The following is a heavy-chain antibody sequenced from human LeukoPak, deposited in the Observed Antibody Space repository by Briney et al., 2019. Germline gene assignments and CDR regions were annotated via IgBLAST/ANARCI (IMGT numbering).Heavy chain of an antibody. V-gene: IGHV1-58*02. J-gene: IGHJ4*02. CDR3: ARASRHEWLLVDFDY. CDR1: GFTFTSSA. Sequence: SVKVSCKASGFTFTSSAMQWVRQARGQRLEWIGWIVVGSGNTNYAQKFQERVTITRDMSTSTAHMELSSLRSEDTAVYYCARASRHEWLLVDFDYWGQGTLVTVSS. CDR2: IVVGSGNT. D-gene: IGHD3-3*01.